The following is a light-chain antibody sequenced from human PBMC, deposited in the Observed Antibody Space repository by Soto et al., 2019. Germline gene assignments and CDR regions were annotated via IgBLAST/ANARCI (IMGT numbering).Light chain of an antibody. J-gene: IGLJ1*01. Sequence: QSVLTQPASVSGSPGQSITISCTGTSSDIGSYNYVAWYQQFPGKTPKLIIYEVRNRPSGVSFRFSGSKSGNTASLTISGLQAEDEADYYCISYTSSNTPYVFGTGTKVTVL. CDR3: ISYTSSNTPYV. CDR1: SSDIGSYNY. V-gene: IGLV2-14*01. CDR2: EVR.